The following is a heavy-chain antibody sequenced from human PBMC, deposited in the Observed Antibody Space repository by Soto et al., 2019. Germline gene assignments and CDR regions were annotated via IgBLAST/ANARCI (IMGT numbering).Heavy chain of an antibody. CDR1: GGTFSNYA. J-gene: IGHJ4*01. V-gene: IGHV1-69*13. D-gene: IGHD5-12*01. CDR2: IVPIFGTT. CDR3: VRDSPIGSTFSGYDGIDY. Sequence: ASVKVSCKVSGGTFSNYAIDWVRLAPGQGLEWMGGIVPIFGTTYYTQKFQGRATIIADDSTTTAYLELSRLRSEDTAVYYCVRDSPIGSTFSGYDGIDYWG.